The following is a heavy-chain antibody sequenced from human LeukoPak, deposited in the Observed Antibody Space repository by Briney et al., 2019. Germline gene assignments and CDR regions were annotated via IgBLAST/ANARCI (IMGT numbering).Heavy chain of an antibody. Sequence: PSETLSLTCAVYGGSFSGYYWSWIRQPPGKGLEWIGEINHSGSTNYNPSLKSRVTISVDTSKNQFSLKLSSVTAADTAVYYCARVSTIFGVVSYYYYYMDVWGKGTTVTVSS. CDR3: ARVSTIFGVVSYYYYYMDV. V-gene: IGHV4-34*01. J-gene: IGHJ6*03. CDR1: GGSFSGYY. D-gene: IGHD3-3*01. CDR2: INHSGST.